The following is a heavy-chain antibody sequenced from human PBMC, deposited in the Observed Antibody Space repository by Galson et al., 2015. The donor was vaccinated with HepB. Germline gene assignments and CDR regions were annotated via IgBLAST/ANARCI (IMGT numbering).Heavy chain of an antibody. J-gene: IGHJ3*02. D-gene: IGHD4-17*01. Sequence: SVKVSCKASGYTFTSYAMHWVRQAPGQRLEWMGWINAGNGNTKYSQKFQGRVTITRDTSASTAYMELSSLRSEDTAVYYCARDPDYGDYVYAFDIWGQGTMVTVSS. CDR2: INAGNGNT. CDR1: GYTFTSYA. CDR3: ARDPDYGDYVYAFDI. V-gene: IGHV1-3*01.